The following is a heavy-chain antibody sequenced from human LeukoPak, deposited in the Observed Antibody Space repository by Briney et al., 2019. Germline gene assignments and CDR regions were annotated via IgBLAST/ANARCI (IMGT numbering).Heavy chain of an antibody. CDR1: GFTFSSYA. CDR2: ITGSGDTT. CDR3: AKDYSNIPAPANPLFDY. V-gene: IGHV3-23*01. Sequence: GGSLRLSCAASGFTFSSYAMSWVRPAPGKGLEWVSGITGSGDTTFYADSVKGRFTISRDNSENTLYLQMNSLRAEDTALYYCAKDYSNIPAPANPLFDYWGQGTLVTVSS. D-gene: IGHD1-14*01. J-gene: IGHJ4*02.